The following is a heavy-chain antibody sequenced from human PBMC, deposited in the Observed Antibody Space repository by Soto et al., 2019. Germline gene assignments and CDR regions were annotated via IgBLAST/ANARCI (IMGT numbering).Heavy chain of an antibody. Sequence: TLSLTCAVSGGSISRGGYSWSWIRQPPGKGLEWIGYIYHSGSTYYNPSLKSRVTISVDRSKNQFSLKLSSVTAADTAVYYCARGRGYDYVWGSYRYTHPQILDYWGQGTLVTVSS. CDR2: IYHSGST. CDR3: ARGRGYDYVWGSYRYTHPQILDY. V-gene: IGHV4-30-2*01. J-gene: IGHJ4*02. CDR1: GGSISRGGYS. D-gene: IGHD3-16*02.